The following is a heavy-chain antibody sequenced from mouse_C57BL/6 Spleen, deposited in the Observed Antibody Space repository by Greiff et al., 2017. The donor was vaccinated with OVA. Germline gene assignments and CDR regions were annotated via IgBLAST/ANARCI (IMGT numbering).Heavy chain of an antibody. Sequence: VQLQQPGAELVKPGASVKVSCKASGYTFTSYWMHWVKQRPGQGLEWIGRIHPSDSDTNYNQKFKGKATLTVDKSSSPAYMQLSSLTSEDSAVYYCAKTTSRGDYYAMDYWGQGTSVTVSS. D-gene: IGHD5-5*01. CDR3: AKTTSRGDYYAMDY. V-gene: IGHV1-74*01. CDR2: IHPSDSDT. J-gene: IGHJ4*01. CDR1: GYTFTSYW.